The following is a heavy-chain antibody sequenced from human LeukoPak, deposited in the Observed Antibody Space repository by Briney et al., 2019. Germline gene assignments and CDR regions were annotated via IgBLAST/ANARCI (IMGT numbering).Heavy chain of an antibody. Sequence: ASVKVSCKASGYTFTGYYMHWVRQAPGQGLEWMGWVNPNSGGTNYAQKFQGRVTMTRDTSISTAYMELSRLRSDDTAVYYCARGVPRRVVPAAIGVFRYWGQGTLVTVSS. D-gene: IGHD2-2*01. CDR3: ARGVPRRVVPAAIGVFRY. J-gene: IGHJ4*02. V-gene: IGHV1-2*02. CDR2: VNPNSGGT. CDR1: GYTFTGYY.